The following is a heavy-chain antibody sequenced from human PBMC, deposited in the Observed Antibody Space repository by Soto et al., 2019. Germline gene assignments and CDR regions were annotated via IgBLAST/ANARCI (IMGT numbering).Heavy chain of an antibody. CDR1: GGSIRRGGYS. CDR3: ARVPGP. CDR2: IYHSGST. J-gene: IGHJ5*02. V-gene: IGHV4-30-2*01. Sequence: PSETLCLTCAVSGGSIRRGGYSWSWIRQPPGKGLEWIGYIYHSGSTYYNPSLKIRVTISVDRSKNQFSLKLSSVTAADTAVYYCARVPGPWGQGTLVTAPQ.